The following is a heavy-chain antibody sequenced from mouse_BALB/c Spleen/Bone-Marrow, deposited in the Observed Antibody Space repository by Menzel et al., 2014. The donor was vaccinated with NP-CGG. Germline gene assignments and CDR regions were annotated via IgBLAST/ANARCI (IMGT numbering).Heavy chain of an antibody. V-gene: IGHV2-9*02. CDR1: GFSLTSYG. D-gene: IGHD2-3*01. Sequence: VQLQQSGPGLVAPSPSLSIPCTVSGFSLTSYGVHWVRQPPGKGLEWLGIIWAGGSTNYNSALMSRLSISKDNSKSQVFLKMNSLQTDDTAMYYCAREDGYFHYYAVDYWGQGTSVTVSS. CDR3: AREDGYFHYYAVDY. J-gene: IGHJ4*01. CDR2: IWAGGST.